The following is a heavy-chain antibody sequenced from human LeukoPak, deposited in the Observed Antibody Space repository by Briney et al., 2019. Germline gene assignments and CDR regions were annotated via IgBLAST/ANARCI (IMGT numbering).Heavy chain of an antibody. J-gene: IGHJ6*03. CDR1: GGSISSYY. CDR3: ALIGYCSGGSCRNYMDV. CDR2: IYYSGST. Sequence: SETLSLTCTVSGGSISSYYWSWIRQPPGKGLEWIGYIYYSGSTNYNPSLKSRVTISVDTSKNQFSLKLSSVTAADTAVYYCALIGYCSGGSCRNYMDVWGKGTTVTVSS. V-gene: IGHV4-59*01. D-gene: IGHD2-15*01.